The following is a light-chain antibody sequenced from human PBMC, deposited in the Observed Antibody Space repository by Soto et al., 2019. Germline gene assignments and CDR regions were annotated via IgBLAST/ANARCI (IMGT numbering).Light chain of an antibody. CDR1: SSNIGTNT. Sequence: QSVLTQPPAASGTPGQRVTISCSGSSSNIGTNTVNWYQQLPGTAPKLLIYSNDLRPSGVPDRFSGSQSGTSASLAISGLQSEDEADYYCEAWDDSLYGAVFGGGTKLTVL. V-gene: IGLV1-44*01. CDR2: SND. J-gene: IGLJ2*01. CDR3: EAWDDSLYGAV.